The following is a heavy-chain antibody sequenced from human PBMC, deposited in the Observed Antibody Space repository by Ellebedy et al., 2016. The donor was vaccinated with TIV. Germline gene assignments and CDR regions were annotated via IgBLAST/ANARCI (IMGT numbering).Heavy chain of an antibody. CDR2: MNPNSGNT. CDR1: GGTFSSYA. V-gene: IGHV1-8*02. J-gene: IGHJ4*02. D-gene: IGHD5-12*01. CDR3: ARGRVATFY. Sequence: ASVKVSXXASGGTFSSYAISWVRQATGQGLEWMGWMNPNSGNTGYAQKFQGRVTMTRNTSISTAYMELSSLRSEDTAVYYCARGRVATFYWGQGTLVTVSS.